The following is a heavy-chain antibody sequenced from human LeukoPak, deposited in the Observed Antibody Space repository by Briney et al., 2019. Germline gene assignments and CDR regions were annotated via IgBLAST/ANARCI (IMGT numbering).Heavy chain of an antibody. V-gene: IGHV3-21*01. CDR1: GFTFDDYA. CDR3: ARLMWELPPHYYYMDV. CDR2: ISGSSSYI. J-gene: IGHJ6*03. D-gene: IGHD1-26*01. Sequence: KAGGSLRLSCAASGFTFDDYAMHWVRQAPGKGLEWVSSISGSSSYIYYADSVKGRFTISRDNAKNSLYLQMNSLRAEDTAVYYCARLMWELPPHYYYMDVWGKGTTVTISS.